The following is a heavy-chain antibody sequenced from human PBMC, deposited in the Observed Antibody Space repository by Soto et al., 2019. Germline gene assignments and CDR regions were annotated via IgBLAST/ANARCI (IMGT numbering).Heavy chain of an antibody. CDR2: IYYTGST. Sequence: SETLSLTCTVSGDSITGAIYYWSWIRQHPGKGLDWIGYIYYTGSTYYNPSLKSRVSISLDTSKNQFSLNLSSVTAADTAVYYCARRFSDILENDVFDIWGHGTLVTVSS. CDR3: ARRFSDILENDVFDI. CDR1: GDSITGAIYY. V-gene: IGHV4-31*03. D-gene: IGHD3-9*01. J-gene: IGHJ3*02.